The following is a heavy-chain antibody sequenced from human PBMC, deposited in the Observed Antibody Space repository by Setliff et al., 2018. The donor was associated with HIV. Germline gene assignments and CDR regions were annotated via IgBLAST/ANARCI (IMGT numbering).Heavy chain of an antibody. CDR2: INPNSGGT. CDR1: GYTFTGYY. D-gene: IGHD5-18*01. CDR3: ARRGRGYSYGYPFDY. Sequence: ASVKVSCKASGYTFTGYYMHWVRQAPGQGLEWMGRINPNSGGTNYAQKFQGRVTMTRDTSISTAYMELSRLRSDDTAVYYCARRGRGYSYGYPFDYWGQGTLVTVS. J-gene: IGHJ4*02. V-gene: IGHV1-2*06.